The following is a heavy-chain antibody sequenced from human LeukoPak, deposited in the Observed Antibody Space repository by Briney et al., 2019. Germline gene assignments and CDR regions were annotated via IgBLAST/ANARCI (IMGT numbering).Heavy chain of an antibody. CDR3: ARHFGVISKGVYYYYYGLDV. CDR2: ISNTGTYT. D-gene: IGHD3-3*01. J-gene: IGHJ6*02. Sequence: PGGSLRLSCAASGFTLSTNSMNWVRQAPGKGLEWVSSISNTGTYTHDADSLKGRFTISRDNAKNTLYLQMSSLRDEDTAVYFCARHFGVISKGVYYYYYGLDVWGQGTTVTVSS. CDR1: GFTLSTNS. V-gene: IGHV3-21*01.